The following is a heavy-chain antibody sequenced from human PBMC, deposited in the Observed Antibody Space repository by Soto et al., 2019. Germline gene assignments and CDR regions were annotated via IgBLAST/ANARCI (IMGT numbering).Heavy chain of an antibody. CDR2: IYYSGST. D-gene: IGHD6-13*01. J-gene: IGHJ5*02. CDR1: GGSISSYY. Sequence: SETLSLTCTVSGGSISSYYWSWIRQPPGKGLEWIGYIYYSGSTNYNPSLKSRVTISVDTSKNQFSLKLSSVTAADTAVYYCARDRVAAAPWGWFDPWGQGTLVTVSS. CDR3: ARDRVAAAPWGWFDP. V-gene: IGHV4-59*01.